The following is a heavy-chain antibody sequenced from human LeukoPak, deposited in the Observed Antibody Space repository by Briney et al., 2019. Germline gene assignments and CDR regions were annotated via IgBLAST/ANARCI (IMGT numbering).Heavy chain of an antibody. D-gene: IGHD1-26*01. CDR1: GFTVSSNY. CDR2: IYSGGST. Sequence: GGSLRLSCAASGFTVSSNYMSWVRQAPGKGLEWVSIIYSGGSTFYADSVKGRFTISRDNSKNTLYLQMNSLRAEDPAVYYCARGGSYLSAFDIWGQGTMVTVSS. CDR3: ARGGSYLSAFDI. V-gene: IGHV3-53*01. J-gene: IGHJ3*02.